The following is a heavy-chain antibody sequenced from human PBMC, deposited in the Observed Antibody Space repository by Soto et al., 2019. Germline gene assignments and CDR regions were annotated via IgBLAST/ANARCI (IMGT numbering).Heavy chain of an antibody. V-gene: IGHV1-18*01. CDR2: ISAYNGNT. CDR1: GYTFTSYG. Sequence: QVQLVQSGAAVKKPGASVKVSGKASGYTFTSYGFSWVRQAPGQGLEWMGWISAYNGNTNYAQKLQGRVTMTTDTSTSTAYMELTSLRSDDTAVYYCASYHLNSYYYGMDVWGQGTTVTVSS. J-gene: IGHJ6*02. CDR3: ASYHLNSYYYGMDV.